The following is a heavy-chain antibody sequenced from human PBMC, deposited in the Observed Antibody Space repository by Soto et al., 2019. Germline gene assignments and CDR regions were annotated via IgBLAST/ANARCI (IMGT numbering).Heavy chain of an antibody. CDR2: LWYDGSNK. CDR1: GFTFSTYG. D-gene: IGHD5-12*01. J-gene: IGHJ4*02. V-gene: IGHV3-33*01. Sequence: QVQLVESGGGVVQPGRSLRLSCAASGFTFSTYGMHWVRQAPGKGLEWVAVLWYDGSNKYYADSVKGRFTISRDNSKNTLYLQMNSRRAEDTAMYYCARGNGYNYDYWGQGTLVTVSS. CDR3: ARGNGYNYDY.